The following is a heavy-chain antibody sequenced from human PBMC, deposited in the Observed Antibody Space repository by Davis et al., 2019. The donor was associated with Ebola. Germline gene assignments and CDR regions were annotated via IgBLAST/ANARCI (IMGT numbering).Heavy chain of an antibody. CDR2: ISAYKGNT. CDR3: ARDRDSSGTFDY. Sequence: AASVKVSCKASGYTFTGYGISWVRQAPGQGLEWMGWISAYKGNTNYAQKLQGRVTMTTDTSTSTVYMELRSLRSDDTAVYYCARDRDSSGTFDYWGQGTLVTVSS. D-gene: IGHD3-22*01. CDR1: GYTFTGYG. J-gene: IGHJ4*02. V-gene: IGHV1-18*01.